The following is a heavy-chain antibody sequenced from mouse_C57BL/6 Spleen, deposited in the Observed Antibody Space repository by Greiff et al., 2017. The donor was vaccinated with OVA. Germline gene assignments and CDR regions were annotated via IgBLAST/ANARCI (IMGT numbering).Heavy chain of an antibody. CDR3: APYDYDVEDAMDY. V-gene: IGHV1-26*01. CDR2: INPNNGGT. J-gene: IGHJ4*01. D-gene: IGHD2-4*01. Sequence: VQLQQSGPELVKPGASVKISCKASGYTFTDYYMNWVKQSHGKSLEWIGDINPNNGGTSYNQKFKGKATLTVDKSSSTAYMELRSLTSEDSAVEYGAPYDYDVEDAMDYWGQGTSVTVSS. CDR1: GYTFTDYY.